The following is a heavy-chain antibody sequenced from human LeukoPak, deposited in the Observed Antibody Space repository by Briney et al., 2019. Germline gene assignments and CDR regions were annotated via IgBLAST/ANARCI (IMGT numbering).Heavy chain of an antibody. CDR1: GITFSSSS. Sequence: GGSLRLSCLASGITFSSSSMSWVRQAPGKGLEWVSAISPGDYTAYYADSVKGRCTISRDNAKNTLYLQMNSLRAEDTAVYYCAKDGGEYYDILTGYYPRLYYMDVWGKGTTVTISS. CDR2: ISPGDYTA. D-gene: IGHD3-9*01. J-gene: IGHJ6*03. CDR3: AKDGGEYYDILTGYYPRLYYMDV. V-gene: IGHV3-23*01.